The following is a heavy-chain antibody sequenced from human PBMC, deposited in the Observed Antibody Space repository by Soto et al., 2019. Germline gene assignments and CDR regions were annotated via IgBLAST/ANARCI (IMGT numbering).Heavy chain of an antibody. CDR2: IFSSGST. Sequence: SETLSLTCTVSGGSINTFYWSWVRQPAGKGLEWIGRIFSSGSTSSNPSLESRVAMSVDTSKNHFSLNLSSVTAADMAVHYCAREGSYSAYNFAHGIQLWSFDFWGQGALVTVSS. V-gene: IGHV4-4*07. D-gene: IGHD5-12*01. J-gene: IGHJ4*02. CDR1: GGSINTFY. CDR3: AREGSYSAYNFAHGIQLWSFDF.